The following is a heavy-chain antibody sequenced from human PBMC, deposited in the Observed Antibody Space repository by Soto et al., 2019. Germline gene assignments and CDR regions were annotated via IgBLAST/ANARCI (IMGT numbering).Heavy chain of an antibody. V-gene: IGHV3-74*01. CDR1: GFTFSTFW. CDR2: INSDGSST. Sequence: EVQLVESGGGLVQPGGSLRLSCEASGFTFSTFWMHWVRQAPGKGLVWVSRINSDGSSTNYADSVKGRVTISRDNAKNTLYLQLNSLRPEDTAVYYCARDFEYWVQGTLVTVSS. J-gene: IGHJ4*02. CDR3: ARDFEY.